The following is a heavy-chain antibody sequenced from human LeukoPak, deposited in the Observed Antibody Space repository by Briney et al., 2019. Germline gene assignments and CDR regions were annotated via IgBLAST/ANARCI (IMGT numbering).Heavy chain of an antibody. V-gene: IGHV4-59*08. CDR1: GASFSNYY. Sequence: SETLSLTCTVSGASFSNYYWSWIRQPPGKGLEWMGHIYSSGSTNYNPSLKSRLTISLDTSKNQFSLRLSSVTAADTGVDSGARQFDPWGQGTLVTVPP. CDR3: ARQFDP. CDR2: IYSSGST. J-gene: IGHJ5*02.